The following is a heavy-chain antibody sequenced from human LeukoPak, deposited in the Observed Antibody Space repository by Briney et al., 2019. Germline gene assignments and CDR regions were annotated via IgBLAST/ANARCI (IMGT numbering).Heavy chain of an antibody. Sequence: SETLSLTCAVCGGSFSGHLWTWFRQPPGKGLECIGEINDSGGTNYNPSLKSRVTMSVDTSKNQFSLKLTSVTAADTAVYYCARGRQGHYWGQGTLVTVSS. CDR1: GGSFSGHL. CDR3: ARGRQGHY. V-gene: IGHV4-34*01. CDR2: INDSGGT. J-gene: IGHJ4*02.